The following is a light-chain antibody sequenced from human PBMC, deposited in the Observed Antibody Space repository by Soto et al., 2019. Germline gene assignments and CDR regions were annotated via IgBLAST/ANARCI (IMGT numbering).Light chain of an antibody. CDR2: DDS. J-gene: IGLJ7*01. Sequence: SYELTQPPSVSVAPGQTARITCGGNNIGSKSVHWYQQKPGQAPVLVVYDDSERPSGIPERCSGSNYGNTTTLTLSRVEAGDEADYYCQVWDSSSDHAVFGGGTQLTVL. CDR3: QVWDSSSDHAV. V-gene: IGLV3-21*02. CDR1: NIGSKS.